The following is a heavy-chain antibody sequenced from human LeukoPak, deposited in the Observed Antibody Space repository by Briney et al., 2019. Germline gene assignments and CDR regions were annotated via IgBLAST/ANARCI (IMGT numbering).Heavy chain of an antibody. V-gene: IGHV4-59*01. J-gene: IGHJ4*02. D-gene: IGHD3-10*01. Sequence: SETLSLTCTVSGGSISSYYWSWIRQPPGKGLEWIGYIYYSGSTNYNPSLKGRVTISVDTSQNQFSLKLSSVTAAGTAVYYCARGPYINPSTYYYGSGSFYFDYWGQGTLVTVSS. CDR1: GGSISSYY. CDR3: ARGPYINPSTYYYGSGSFYFDY. CDR2: IYYSGST.